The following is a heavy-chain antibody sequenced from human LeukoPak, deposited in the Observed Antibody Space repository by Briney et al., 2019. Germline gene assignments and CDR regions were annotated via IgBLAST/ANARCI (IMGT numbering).Heavy chain of an antibody. Sequence: GGSLRLSCAASGFTFSSYSMNWVRQAPGKGLEWVSSISSSSSYIYYADSVKGRFTISRDNAKNSLYLQMNSLRAEDTAVYYCARGKNLKYSSSWSAVDYWGQGTLVTVSS. D-gene: IGHD6-13*01. J-gene: IGHJ4*02. CDR1: GFTFSSYS. V-gene: IGHV3-21*04. CDR3: ARGKNLKYSSSWSAVDY. CDR2: ISSSSSYI.